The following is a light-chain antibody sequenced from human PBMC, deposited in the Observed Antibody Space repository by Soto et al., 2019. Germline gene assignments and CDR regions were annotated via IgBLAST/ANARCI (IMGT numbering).Light chain of an antibody. V-gene: IGKV2-28*01. CDR3: MQSLQTWT. CDR1: QSVLHSNGYNY. Sequence: DIVVTQSPLSLPVTAGEPASISCRSSQSVLHSNGYNYLEWYLPQPGQSPKLLIYLGSNRASGVPDRFSGSGSGTDFTLQIRRVEAEDVGVYYCMQSLQTWTFGQGTKVDIK. J-gene: IGKJ1*01. CDR2: LGS.